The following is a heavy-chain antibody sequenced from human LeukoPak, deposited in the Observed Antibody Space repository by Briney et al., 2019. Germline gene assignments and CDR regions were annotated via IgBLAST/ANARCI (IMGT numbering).Heavy chain of an antibody. D-gene: IGHD2-15*01. V-gene: IGHV3-30*02. CDR3: ARGADGVSSNSRGWFDP. J-gene: IGHJ5*02. CDR2: IHYDENYK. Sequence: GGSLRLSCVASGSTFNTHDMHWVRQAPGRGPEWVAFIHYDENYKYYADSVKGRFTISRENSKNTLYLQMNSLRPEDTAVYSCARGADGVSSNSRGWFDPWGQGTLVTVSS. CDR1: GSTFNTHD.